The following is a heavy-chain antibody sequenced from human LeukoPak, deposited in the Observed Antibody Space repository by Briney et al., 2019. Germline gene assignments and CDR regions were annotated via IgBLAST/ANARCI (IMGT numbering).Heavy chain of an antibody. CDR3: ARDLSPVVRASPMGY. V-gene: IGHV3-30*03. J-gene: IGHJ4*02. CDR1: GLTFTSYG. CDR2: ITYDGYYK. D-gene: IGHD3-10*01. Sequence: GGSLRLSRAPSGLTFTSYGMHWVRQAPGKGLEWVAFITYDGYYKYYSHSVKGRFTISSDTSKNTMYLQMNSLRAEDTAVYYCARDLSPVVRASPMGYWGQGTLVTVSS.